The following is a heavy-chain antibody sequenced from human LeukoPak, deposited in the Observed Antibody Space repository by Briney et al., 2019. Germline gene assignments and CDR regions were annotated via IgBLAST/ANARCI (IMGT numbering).Heavy chain of an antibody. CDR3: VRTYYYDSSGYF. V-gene: IGHV3-7*05. D-gene: IGHD3-22*01. Sequence: GGSLRLSCAASGFTFSSYWMSWVRQAPGKGLEWVASINPDGSEKYYVDSVRGRFTISRDNARSSLYLQMNSLRAEDTAVYYCVRTYYYDSSGYFWGQGTLVTVSS. CDR1: GFTFSSYW. J-gene: IGHJ4*02. CDR2: INPDGSEK.